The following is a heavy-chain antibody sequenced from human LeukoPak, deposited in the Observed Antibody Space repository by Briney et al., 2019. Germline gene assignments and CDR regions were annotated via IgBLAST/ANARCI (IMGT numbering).Heavy chain of an antibody. Sequence: PGGSLRLSCAASGFTFSSYEMNWVRQAPGKGLEGVSYISSGGSNIYYADSVKGRFTISRDDAKNSLYLQMNSLRTEDTALYYCAKGAYYYDSSGYQRAEYFQHWGQGTLVTVSS. D-gene: IGHD3-22*01. CDR3: AKGAYYYDSSGYQRAEYFQH. CDR2: ISSGGSNI. CDR1: GFTFSSYE. J-gene: IGHJ1*01. V-gene: IGHV3-48*03.